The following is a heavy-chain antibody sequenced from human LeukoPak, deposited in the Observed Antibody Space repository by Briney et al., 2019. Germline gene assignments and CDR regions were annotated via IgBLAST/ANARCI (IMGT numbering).Heavy chain of an antibody. CDR2: IYHSGST. CDR3: ARHDYSNFVYFDY. Sequence: SETLSLTCAVSGYSISSGYYWGWIRQPPGKGLEWIGSIYHSGSTYYNPSLKSRVTISVDTSKNQFSLKLSSVTAADTAVYYCARHDYSNFVYFDYWGQGTLVTVPS. D-gene: IGHD4-11*01. V-gene: IGHV4-38-2*01. CDR1: GYSISSGYY. J-gene: IGHJ4*02.